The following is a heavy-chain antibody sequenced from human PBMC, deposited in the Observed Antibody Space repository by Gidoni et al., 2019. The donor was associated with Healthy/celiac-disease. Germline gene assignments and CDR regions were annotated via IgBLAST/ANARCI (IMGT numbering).Heavy chain of an antibody. J-gene: IGHJ4*02. CDR2: IIPIFGTA. V-gene: IGHV1-69*01. Sequence: QVQLVQSGAEVKMPGASVQVSCKASGGTFSSYAISWVRQAPGQGLEWMGGIIPIFGTANYAQKFQGRVTITADESTSTAYMELSSLRSEDTAVYYCARDQISGYLFDYWGQGTLVTVSS. CDR1: GGTFSSYA. CDR3: ARDQISGYLFDY. D-gene: IGHD5-12*01.